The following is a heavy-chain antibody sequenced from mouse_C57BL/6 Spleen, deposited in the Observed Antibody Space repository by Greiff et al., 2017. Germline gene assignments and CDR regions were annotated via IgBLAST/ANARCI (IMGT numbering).Heavy chain of an antibody. CDR2: IYPGDGDT. CDR1: GYAFSSYW. D-gene: IGHD1-1*01. Sequence: VKLVESGAELVKPGASVKISCKASGYAFSSYWMNWVKQRPGKGLEWIGQIYPGDGDTNYNGKFKGKATLTADKSSSTAYMQLSSLTSEDSAVYFCATNYYGISSLAYWGQGTLVTVSA. V-gene: IGHV1-80*01. J-gene: IGHJ3*01. CDR3: ATNYYGISSLAY.